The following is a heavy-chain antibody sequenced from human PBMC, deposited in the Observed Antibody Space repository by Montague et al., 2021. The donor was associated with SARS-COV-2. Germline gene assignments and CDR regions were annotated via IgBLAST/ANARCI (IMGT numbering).Heavy chain of an antibody. CDR2: IHYSGRT. D-gene: IGHD2/OR15-2a*01. V-gene: IGHV4-59*01. Sequence: SETLSLTCTVSGGSISSYYWSWIRQPPGKGLEWIAYIHYSGRTNFNPSLRSRVTMSVDTSKSQFSLKLSSVTAADTAVYYCARVVYCNSSGCYTPYYMDVWGKGTTVTVSS. J-gene: IGHJ6*03. CDR1: GGSISSYY. CDR3: ARVVYCNSSGCYTPYYMDV.